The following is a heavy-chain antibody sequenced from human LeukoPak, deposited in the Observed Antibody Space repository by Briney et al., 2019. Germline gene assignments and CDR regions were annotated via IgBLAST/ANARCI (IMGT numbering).Heavy chain of an antibody. CDR1: GFSLSTSGVG. V-gene: IGHV2-5*01. CDR3: ARGIGYCSGGSCLALGY. CDR2: IYWNDDK. J-gene: IGHJ4*02. Sequence: SGPTLVNPTQTLTLTCTFSGFSLSTSGVGVGWIRQPPGKALEWLALIYWNDDKRYSPSLKSRLTITKDTPKNQVVLTMTSMDPVDTATYYCARGIGYCSGGSCLALGYWGQGTLVTVSS. D-gene: IGHD2-15*01.